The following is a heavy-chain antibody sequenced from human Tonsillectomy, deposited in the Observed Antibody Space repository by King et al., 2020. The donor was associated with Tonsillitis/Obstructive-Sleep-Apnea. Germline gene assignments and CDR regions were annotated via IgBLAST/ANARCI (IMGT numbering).Heavy chain of an antibody. Sequence: VQLVESGGGLVQPGGSLRLSCAASGFTFSSYWMTWVRQAPGKGLEWVASIKQDGTEKYYVDSVKGRFTISRDNAKNSLYLQMNSLRAEDTAVYYSARLPPLCGGDCYHYWYFDLWGRGTLVTVSS. J-gene: IGHJ2*01. V-gene: IGHV3-7*03. CDR1: GFTFSSYW. D-gene: IGHD2-21*02. CDR3: ARLPPLCGGDCYHYWYFDL. CDR2: IKQDGTEK.